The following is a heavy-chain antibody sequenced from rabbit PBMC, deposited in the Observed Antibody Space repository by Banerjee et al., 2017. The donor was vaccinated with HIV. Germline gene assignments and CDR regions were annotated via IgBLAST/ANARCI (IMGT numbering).Heavy chain of an antibody. J-gene: IGHJ4*01. D-gene: IGHD7-1*01. Sequence: QEQLVESGGGLVKPEGSLTLTCTASGFDFSSDAMCWVRQAPGKGPEWIGYINYDASIYYATWAKGRFTISKTSWTTVTLQMTSLTAADTATYFCARDLTGVTGWNFNLWGQGTLVTVS. CDR3: ARDLTGVTGWNFNL. V-gene: IGHV1S47*01. CDR1: GFDFSSDA. CDR2: INYDASI.